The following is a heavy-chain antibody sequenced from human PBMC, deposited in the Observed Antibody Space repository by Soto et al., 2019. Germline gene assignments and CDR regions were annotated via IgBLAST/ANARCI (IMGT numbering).Heavy chain of an antibody. D-gene: IGHD5-18*01. CDR2: VYNSGTT. V-gene: IGHV4-59*12. CDR3: ERGYGRNFDY. J-gene: IGHJ4*02. CDR1: GSSINNYY. Sequence: PSETLSLTCTVSGSSINNYYWSWLRQPPGKKLEWIGYVYNSGTTNYNPSFESRVTISADTSKNQFSLKLRSVTAADTAVYYCERGYGRNFDYWGQGTLVTVSS.